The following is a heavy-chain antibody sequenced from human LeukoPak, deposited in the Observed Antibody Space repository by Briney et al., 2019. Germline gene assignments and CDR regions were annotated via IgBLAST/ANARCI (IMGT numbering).Heavy chain of an antibody. V-gene: IGHV4-59*08. CDR1: GGSISSYY. CDR3: ARGAGAGYNLQPFDY. CDR2: IYYSGST. D-gene: IGHD5-24*01. Sequence: PSETLSLTCTVSGGSISSYYWSWIRQPPGKGLEWIGYIYYSGSTKYNPSLKSRVSISVDTSKNQFSLKLSSVTAADTAVYYCARGAGAGYNLQPFDYWGQGALVTVSS. J-gene: IGHJ4*02.